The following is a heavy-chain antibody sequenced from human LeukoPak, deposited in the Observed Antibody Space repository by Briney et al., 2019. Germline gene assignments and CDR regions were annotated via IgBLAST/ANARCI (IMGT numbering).Heavy chain of an antibody. J-gene: IGHJ4*02. CDR3: ARDLGMVRGVIYFDY. CDR1: GGSISSSSYY. D-gene: IGHD3-10*01. CDR2: IYYSGST. V-gene: IGHV4-39*02. Sequence: TSETLSLTCTVSGGSISSSSYYWGWIRQPPGKGLEWIGNIYYSGSTYYNPSLKSRVTISVDTSKNQFSLRLSSVTAADTAVYYCARDLGMVRGVIYFDYWGQGTLVTVSS.